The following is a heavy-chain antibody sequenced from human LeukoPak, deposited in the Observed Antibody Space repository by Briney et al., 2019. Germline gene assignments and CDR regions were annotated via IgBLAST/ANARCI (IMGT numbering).Heavy chain of an antibody. V-gene: IGHV4-59*01. D-gene: IGHD3-3*01. Sequence: PSETLSLTCTVSGGSISSYYWSWIRQPPGKGLEWIGYIYYSGRPNYNPSLKSRVTISVDTSKNQSSLKLSSVTAADTAVYYCARSHLEWLPSPFDYWGQGTLVTVSS. CDR2: IYYSGRP. CDR1: GGSISSYY. CDR3: ARSHLEWLPSPFDY. J-gene: IGHJ4*02.